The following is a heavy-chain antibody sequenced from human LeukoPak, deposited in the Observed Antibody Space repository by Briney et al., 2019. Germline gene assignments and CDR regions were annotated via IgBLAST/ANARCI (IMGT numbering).Heavy chain of an antibody. J-gene: IGHJ2*01. CDR3: ARHGLSAWEGVLDGYFDL. Sequence: SETLSLTCTVSGGSIRSYYWSWIRQPPGKGLEWIGYIYYSGNTNYNPSLKSRVTISVDTSKNQFSLKLSSVTAADTAVYYCARHGLSAWEGVLDGYFDLWGRGTLVTVSS. CDR2: IYYSGNT. V-gene: IGHV4-59*08. D-gene: IGHD1-26*01. CDR1: GGSIRSYY.